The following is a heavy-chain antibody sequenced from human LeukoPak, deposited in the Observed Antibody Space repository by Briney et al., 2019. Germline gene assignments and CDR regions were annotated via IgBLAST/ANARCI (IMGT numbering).Heavy chain of an antibody. V-gene: IGHV1-2*02. D-gene: IGHD6-6*01. CDR3: ARVLSSSSGDYFDY. CDR2: INPNSGGA. Sequence: ASVKVSCKASGYTFTGYQLHWVRQAPGQGLEWMGWINPNSGGANYAQKFQGRVTMTRDTSISTAYMELSRLRSDDTAVYYCARVLSSSSGDYFDYWGQGTLVTVSS. CDR1: GYTFTGYQ. J-gene: IGHJ4*02.